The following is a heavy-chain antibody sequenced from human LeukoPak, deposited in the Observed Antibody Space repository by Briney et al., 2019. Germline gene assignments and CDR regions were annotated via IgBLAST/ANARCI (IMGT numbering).Heavy chain of an antibody. J-gene: IGHJ4*02. D-gene: IGHD3-10*01. CDR1: GFTVSSNY. Sequence: GSLRLSCAASGFTVSSNYMSWVRQAPGKGLEWVSVIYSGGSTYYADSVKGRFTISRHNSKNTLYLQMNSLRAEDTAVYYCARQNYYGSGAIDYWGQGTLGTVSS. V-gene: IGHV3-53*04. CDR3: ARQNYYGSGAIDY. CDR2: IYSGGST.